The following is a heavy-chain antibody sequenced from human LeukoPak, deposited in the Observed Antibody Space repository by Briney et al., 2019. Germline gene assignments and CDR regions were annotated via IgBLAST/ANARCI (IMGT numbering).Heavy chain of an antibody. Sequence: GGSLRLSCAVSGFTFNNYWMHWVRQAPGKGLMWVSRINLDGSSTAYADSVKGRFTVSRDNAKNTLFLQMNSLRADDTAVYYCARGMRDYRGQGTLVTVSS. J-gene: IGHJ4*02. V-gene: IGHV3-74*01. CDR3: ARGMRDY. CDR2: INLDGSST. CDR1: GFTFNNYW.